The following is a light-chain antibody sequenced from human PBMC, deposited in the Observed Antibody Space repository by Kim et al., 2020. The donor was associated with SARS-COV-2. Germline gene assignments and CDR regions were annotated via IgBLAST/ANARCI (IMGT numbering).Light chain of an antibody. V-gene: IGLV2-14*03. CDR1: SSVVGGYTC. CDR3: SSYTTRNTWV. J-gene: IGLJ3*02. Sequence: GQSITISCTRSSSVVGGYTCVSWYQQHPGKVPKLVIYDVINRPSGVSDRFSGSKSGNTASLTISGLQAEDEADYYCSSYTTRNTWVFGGGTQLTVL. CDR2: DVI.